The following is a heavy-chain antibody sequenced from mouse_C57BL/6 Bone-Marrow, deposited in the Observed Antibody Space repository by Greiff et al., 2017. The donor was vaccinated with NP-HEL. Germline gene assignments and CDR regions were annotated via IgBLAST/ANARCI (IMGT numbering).Heavy chain of an antibody. CDR3: ARGTGTWAMDY. CDR1: GYTFTSYT. V-gene: IGHV1-4*01. CDR2: INPSSGYT. D-gene: IGHD4-1*01. J-gene: IGHJ4*01. Sequence: VQLQQSGAELARPGASVKMSCKASGYTFTSYTMHWVKQRPGQGLEWIGYINPSSGYTKYNQKFKDKATLTADKSSSTAYIQLSSLTSEDSAVYYCARGTGTWAMDYWGQGTSVTVSS.